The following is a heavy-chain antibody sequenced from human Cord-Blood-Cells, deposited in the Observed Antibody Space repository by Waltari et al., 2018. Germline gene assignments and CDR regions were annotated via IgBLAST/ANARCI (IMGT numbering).Heavy chain of an antibody. J-gene: IGHJ3*02. CDR3: ARSEKLPYYDFWSGYAFDI. CDR2: IYYSGST. Sequence: QLQLQESGPGLVKPSETLSLTCTVSGGSISSSRYYWGWIRQPPGNGLEWIGSIYYSGSTYYNPSLKSRVTISVDTSKNQFSLKLSSVTAADTAVYYCARSEKLPYYDFWSGYAFDIWGQGTMVTVSS. V-gene: IGHV4-39*01. CDR1: GGSISSSRYY. D-gene: IGHD3-3*01.